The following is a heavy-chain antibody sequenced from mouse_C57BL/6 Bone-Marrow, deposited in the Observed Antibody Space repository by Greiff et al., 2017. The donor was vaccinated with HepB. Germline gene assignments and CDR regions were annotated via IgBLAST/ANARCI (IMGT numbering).Heavy chain of an antibody. J-gene: IGHJ3*01. CDR2: IYPGDGDT. V-gene: IGHV1-82*01. Sequence: VQLQQSGPELVKPGASVKISCKASGYAFSSSWMNWVKQRPGKGLEWIGRIYPGDGDTNYNGKFKGKATLTADKSSSTAYMQLSSLTSEDSAVYFCARWAYGYDGRVAYWGQGTLVTVSA. CDR3: ARWAYGYDGRVAY. D-gene: IGHD2-2*01. CDR1: GYAFSSSW.